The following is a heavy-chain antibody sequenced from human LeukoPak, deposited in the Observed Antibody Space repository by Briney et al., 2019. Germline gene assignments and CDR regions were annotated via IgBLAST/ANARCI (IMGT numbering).Heavy chain of an antibody. V-gene: IGHV4-39*07. Sequence: SETLSLTCTVSGGSISSSSYYWGWIRQPPGKGLEWIGEIYHGGSTNYNPSLKSRVTISVDKSKNQFSLKLSSVTAADTAVYYCARNFDYWGQGTLVTVSS. CDR2: IYHGGST. CDR3: ARNFDY. J-gene: IGHJ4*02. CDR1: GGSISSSSYY.